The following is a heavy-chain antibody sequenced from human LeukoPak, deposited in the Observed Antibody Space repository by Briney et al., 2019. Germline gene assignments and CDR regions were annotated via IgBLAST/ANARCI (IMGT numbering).Heavy chain of an antibody. CDR3: ARDWPSGYSYVSAFDI. CDR1: GFTFSSYW. J-gene: IGHJ3*02. D-gene: IGHD5-18*01. Sequence: GGSLRLSCAASGFTFSSYWMSWVRQAPGKGLEWVANIKQDGSEKYYVDSVKGRFTISRDNAKNSLYLQMNSLRAEDTAVYYCARDWPSGYSYVSAFDIWGQGTMVTVSS. CDR2: IKQDGSEK. V-gene: IGHV3-7*01.